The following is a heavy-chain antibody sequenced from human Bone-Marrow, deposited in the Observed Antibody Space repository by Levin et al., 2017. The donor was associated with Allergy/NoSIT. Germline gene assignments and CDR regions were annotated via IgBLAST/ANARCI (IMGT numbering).Heavy chain of an antibody. CDR1: GFTFDDFV. CDR3: VKDLGGGAMDV. J-gene: IGHJ6*02. Sequence: SLKISCAASGFTFDDFVLHWVRQVPGKGLEWVSGIYWNGDTLGYADSVTGRFTISRDNAKNSLYLQMNSLRPEDTALYYCVKDLGGGAMDVWGQGTTVTVSS. CDR2: IYWNGDTL. V-gene: IGHV3-9*01. D-gene: IGHD3-16*01.